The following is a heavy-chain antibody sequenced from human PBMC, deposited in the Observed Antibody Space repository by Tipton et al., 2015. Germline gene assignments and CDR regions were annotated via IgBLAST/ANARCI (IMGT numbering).Heavy chain of an antibody. Sequence: GSLRLSYAASGFTFSSYEMNWVRQAPGKGLEWVSYISSSGSTIYYADSVKGRFTISRDNAKNSLYLQMNSLRAEDTAVYFCARGGVGGYFLFDYWGQGTLGTVSS. D-gene: IGHD3-22*01. V-gene: IGHV3-48*03. CDR3: ARGGVGGYFLFDY. CDR2: ISSSGSTI. CDR1: GFTFSSYE. J-gene: IGHJ4*02.